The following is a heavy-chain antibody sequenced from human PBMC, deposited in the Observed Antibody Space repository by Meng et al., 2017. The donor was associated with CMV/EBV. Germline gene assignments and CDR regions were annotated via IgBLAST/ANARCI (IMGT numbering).Heavy chain of an antibody. Sequence: SETLSLTCTVSGGSISSYYWSWIRQPPGKGLEWIGYIYYSGSTNYNPSLKSRVTISVDTSKNQFSLKLSSVTAADTAVYYCARLALLSETYYYGSGSYAPPSMDVWGQGTTVTVSS. CDR3: ARLALLSETYYYGSGSYAPPSMDV. V-gene: IGHV4-59*01. CDR2: IYYSGST. D-gene: IGHD3-10*01. J-gene: IGHJ6*02. CDR1: GGSISSYY.